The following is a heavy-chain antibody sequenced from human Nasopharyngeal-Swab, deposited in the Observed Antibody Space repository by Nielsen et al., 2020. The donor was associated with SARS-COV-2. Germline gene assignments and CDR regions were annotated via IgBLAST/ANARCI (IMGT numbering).Heavy chain of an antibody. J-gene: IGHJ4*02. CDR2: ISSSSSYI. Sequence: GQAPGKGLEWVSAISSSSSYIYYADSMKGRFAISRDNAKTSLYLQMNSLRAEDTAVYYCARDEALRRGVIVFDYWGQGTLVTVSS. CDR3: ARDEALRRGVIVFDY. D-gene: IGHD3-10*01. V-gene: IGHV3-21*01.